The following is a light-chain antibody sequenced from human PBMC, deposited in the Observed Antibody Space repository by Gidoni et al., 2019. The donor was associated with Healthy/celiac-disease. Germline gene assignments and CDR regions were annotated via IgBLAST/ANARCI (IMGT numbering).Light chain of an antibody. CDR3: SSYTSSSTRV. CDR2: SVS. CDR1: SSDVGGYNY. J-gene: IGLJ1*01. Sequence: QSALTQPASVSGSPGQSITTSCTGTSSDVGGYNYVSWYQQHPGKAPKLMIYSVSTRPSGVSNRFSGSKSGNTASLTISGLQAEDDADYYCSSYTSSSTRVFGTGTKVTVL. V-gene: IGLV2-14*01.